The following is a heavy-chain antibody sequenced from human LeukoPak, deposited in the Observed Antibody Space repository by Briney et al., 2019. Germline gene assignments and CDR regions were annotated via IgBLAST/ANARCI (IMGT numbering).Heavy chain of an antibody. V-gene: IGHV1-2*02. J-gene: IGHJ1*01. Sequence: GASVKVSCKTSGYRFAAYPLHWVRQAPGQGHEWLGWMNPHSGETNNAQKFQGRVTMTRDTSISVAYMQLSSLRSDDTAVYYCARGMDAEAFQNWGQGTLVTVSS. CDR1: GYRFAAYP. CDR3: ARGMDAEAFQN. D-gene: IGHD2-2*03. CDR2: MNPHSGET.